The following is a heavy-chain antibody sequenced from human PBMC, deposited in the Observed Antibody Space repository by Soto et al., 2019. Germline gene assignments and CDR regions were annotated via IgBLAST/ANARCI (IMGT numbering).Heavy chain of an antibody. Sequence: GGSLRLSCAASGFTFRSYGISWVRQAPGKGLEWVAVIWYDGNNKYYADSVKGRFTISRDNSNNTLYVQMTSLRAEDTAVYYCARGLHSLFDYWGQGTLVTVSS. CDR3: ARGLHSLFDY. CDR1: GFTFRSYG. D-gene: IGHD2-21*01. V-gene: IGHV3-33*01. CDR2: IWYDGNNK. J-gene: IGHJ4*02.